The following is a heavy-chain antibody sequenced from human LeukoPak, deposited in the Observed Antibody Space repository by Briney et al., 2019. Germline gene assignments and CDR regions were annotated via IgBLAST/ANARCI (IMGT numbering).Heavy chain of an antibody. CDR2: IKQDGSEK. Sequence: GGSLRLSCAASGFTFSSYWMSWVRQAPGKGLEWVANIKQDGSEKYYVDSEKGRFTISRDNAKNSLYLQMNSLRAEDTAVYYCARETRTYYYYMDVWGKGTTVTVSS. V-gene: IGHV3-7*01. D-gene: IGHD1-14*01. CDR3: ARETRTYYYYMDV. CDR1: GFTFSSYW. J-gene: IGHJ6*03.